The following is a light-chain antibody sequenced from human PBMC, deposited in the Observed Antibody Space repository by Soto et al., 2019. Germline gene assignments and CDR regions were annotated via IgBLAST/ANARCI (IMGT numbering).Light chain of an antibody. CDR2: GAS. V-gene: IGKV3-20*01. CDR3: QQYGSSSLYT. J-gene: IGKJ2*01. CDR1: QSVSSSY. Sequence: EIVLTQSPGTLSLSPGERATLSCRASQSVSSSYLAWYQQQPGQAPRLLIYGASSRATGIPDRFSGSGSGTDFTLTISRLEPEDFAVYYCQQYGSSSLYTFGQGTKLEIK.